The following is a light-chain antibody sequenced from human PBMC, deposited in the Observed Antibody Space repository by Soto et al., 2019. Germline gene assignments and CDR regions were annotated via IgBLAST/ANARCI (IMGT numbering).Light chain of an antibody. CDR1: SGDVGGYNY. J-gene: IGLJ2*01. CDR2: EVS. CDR3: SSYTSSSTVV. V-gene: IGLV2-14*01. Sequence: QSVLTQPASVSGSPGQSITISCTGTSGDVGGYNYVSWYQQHPGKAPKLMIYEVSNRPSGVSNSFSGSKSGNTASLTISGLQAEDEADYYCSSYTSSSTVVFGGGTKLTVL.